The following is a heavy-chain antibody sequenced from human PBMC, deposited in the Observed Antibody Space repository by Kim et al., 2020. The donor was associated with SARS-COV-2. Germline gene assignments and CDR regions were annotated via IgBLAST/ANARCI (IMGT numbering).Heavy chain of an antibody. CDR1: GGSFSGYY. D-gene: IGHD4-17*01. CDR2: INHSGST. J-gene: IGHJ5*02. V-gene: IGHV4-34*01. CDR3: ARGLGTTVVTPLNWFDP. Sequence: SETLSLTCAVYGGSFSGYYWSWIRQPPGKGLEWIGEINHSGSTNYNPSLKSRVTISVDTSKNQFSLKLSSVTAADTAVYYCARGLGTTVVTPLNWFDPWGQEPLVPVPS.